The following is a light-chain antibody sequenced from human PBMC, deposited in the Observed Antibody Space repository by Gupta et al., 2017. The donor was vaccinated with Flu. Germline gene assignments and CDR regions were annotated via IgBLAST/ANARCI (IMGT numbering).Light chain of an antibody. CDR2: EVS. V-gene: IGLV2-14*01. CDR3: SSYTSSSTPWV. J-gene: IGLJ3*02. Sequence: HSALPQPASVPGSLGQSTTIPCPGPSSDVGGYNYVSWYQQHPGKAPKLMIYEVSNRPSGVSNRSSGSKSGNTASLTISGRQAEDEADYYCSSYTSSSTPWVFGGGTKLTVL. CDR1: SSDVGGYNY.